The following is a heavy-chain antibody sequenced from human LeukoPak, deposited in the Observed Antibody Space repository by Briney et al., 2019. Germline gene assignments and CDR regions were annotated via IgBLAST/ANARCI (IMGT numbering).Heavy chain of an antibody. V-gene: IGHV1-2*02. D-gene: IGHD3-16*02. CDR1: GYTFTGYY. J-gene: IGHJ3*02. Sequence: ASVKVSCKASGYTFTGYYMHWVRQAPGQGLEWMGWINPNSGGTNYAQKFQGRVTMTRDTSISTAYMELSRLRSDDTAVYYCARDTLRTYDYVWGSYRHDASDIWGQGTMVTVSS. CDR2: INPNSGGT. CDR3: ARDTLRTYDYVWGSYRHDASDI.